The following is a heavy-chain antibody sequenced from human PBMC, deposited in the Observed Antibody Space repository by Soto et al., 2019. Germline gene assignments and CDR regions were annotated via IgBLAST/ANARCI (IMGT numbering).Heavy chain of an antibody. D-gene: IGHD1-20*01. J-gene: IGHJ3*02. CDR1: GGSISSYY. CDR2: IYYSGST. V-gene: IGHV4-59*01. Sequence: SETLSLTCTVSGGSISSYYWSWIRQPPGKGLEWIGYIYYSGSTTYNPSLKSRVTISVDTSKNQFSLKLSSVTAADTAVYYCARGFERYNWNDRLALYIWGQGTMVTGSS. CDR3: ARGFERYNWNDRLALYI.